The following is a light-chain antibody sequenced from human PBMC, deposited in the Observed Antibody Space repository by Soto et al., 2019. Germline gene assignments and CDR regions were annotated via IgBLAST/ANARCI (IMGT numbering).Light chain of an antibody. CDR1: SSNIGSTT. CDR3: AAWDDSLNGCV. J-gene: IGLJ1*01. V-gene: IGLV1-44*01. Sequence: QSVLTQPPSTSRTPGQRVTISCSGSSSNIGSTTVNWYQHLPGTAPKLLIYNDIQRPSGVPDRFSGSKSGTSASLAISGLQSEDEADYYCAAWDDSLNGCVFGTGTKVTVL. CDR2: NDI.